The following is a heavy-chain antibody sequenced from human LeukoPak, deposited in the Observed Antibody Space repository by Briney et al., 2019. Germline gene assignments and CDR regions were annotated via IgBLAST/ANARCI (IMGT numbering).Heavy chain of an antibody. CDR2: INSDGTST. J-gene: IGHJ4*02. CDR1: GFTFRSNW. D-gene: IGHD3-10*01. CDR3: TRVRDLWFGGGPFDY. V-gene: IGHV3-74*01. Sequence: GGPLRLSCAASGFTFRSNWMHWVRQVPGKGLVWVSRINSDGTSTNYADFVKGRFTIFRDNAKNMVHLQMNSLRDEDTAVYYCTRVRDLWFGGGPFDYWGQGTLVTVSS.